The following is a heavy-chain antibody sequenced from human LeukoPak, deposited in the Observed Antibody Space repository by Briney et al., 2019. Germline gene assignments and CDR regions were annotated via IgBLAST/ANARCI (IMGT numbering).Heavy chain of an antibody. J-gene: IGHJ4*02. Sequence: PSQTLSLTCTVSGGSISSGDYYWNWIRQPPGKGLEWVGYIFSTGSTYYNPSLQSRLTISLDKSTNQFFLKLTPVTAADTAVYYCARDRGGWLRPYFDSWGQGTLVTVSS. CDR2: IFSTGST. CDR1: GGSISSGDYY. V-gene: IGHV4-30-4*08. CDR3: ARDRGGWLRPYFDS. D-gene: IGHD5-12*01.